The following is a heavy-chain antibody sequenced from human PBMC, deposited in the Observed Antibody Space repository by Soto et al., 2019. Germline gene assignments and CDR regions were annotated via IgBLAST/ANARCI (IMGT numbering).Heavy chain of an antibody. D-gene: IGHD3-3*01. CDR1: GYPVTAYY. CDR3: ARGGGVGVAGSAAFDM. J-gene: IGHJ3*02. Sequence: QLHLVQSGAVVKKPGASVMVSCSASGYPVTAYYMHWVRQAPGRGLEWMGGINPATGAAKYTQTFQGRGTMTRDTSTSTVVMELSGLTSEDTAVFYCARGGGVGVAGSAAFDMWGQGTLVTVSS. CDR2: INPATGAA. V-gene: IGHV1-2*02.